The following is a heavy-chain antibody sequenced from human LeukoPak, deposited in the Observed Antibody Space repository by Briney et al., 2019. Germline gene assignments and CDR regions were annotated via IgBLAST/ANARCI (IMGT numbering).Heavy chain of an antibody. CDR2: IWYDGSNK. D-gene: IGHD3-3*01. CDR1: GFTFSSYG. Sequence: GGSLRLSCAASGFTFSSYGMHWVRQAPGKGLEWVAVIWYDGSNKYYADSVKGRFTISRDNSKNTLYLQMNSLRAEDTAVYYCARDYDFWSGSSSPSYWGQGTLGTVSS. J-gene: IGHJ4*02. V-gene: IGHV3-33*01. CDR3: ARDYDFWSGSSSPSY.